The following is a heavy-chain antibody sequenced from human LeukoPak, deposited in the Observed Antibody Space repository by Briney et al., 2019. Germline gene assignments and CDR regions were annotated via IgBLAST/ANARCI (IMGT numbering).Heavy chain of an antibody. V-gene: IGHV3-73*01. CDR3: TRHSPSYYYDSSGYYRIAEYFQH. CDR2: IRSKANSYAT. J-gene: IGHJ1*01. Sequence: PGGSLKLSCAASGFTFSGSAMHWVRQASGKGLEWVGRIRSKANSYATAYAASVKGRFTISRDDSKNTAYLQMSSLKTEDTAVYYCTRHSPSYYYDSSGYYRIAEYFQHWGQGTLVTVSS. D-gene: IGHD3-22*01. CDR1: GFTFSGSA.